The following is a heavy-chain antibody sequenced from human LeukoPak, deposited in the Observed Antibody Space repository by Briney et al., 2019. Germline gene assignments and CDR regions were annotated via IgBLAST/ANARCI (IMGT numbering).Heavy chain of an antibody. J-gene: IGHJ3*02. CDR3: ATSAPRIAVAGTRAFDI. D-gene: IGHD6-19*01. CDR1: GYTLTELS. V-gene: IGHV1-24*01. Sequence: ASVKVSCKVSGYTLTELSMHWVRQAPGKGLEWMGGFDPEDGETIYAQKFQGRVTMTEDTSTDTAYMELSSLRSEDTAVYYCATSAPRIAVAGTRAFDIWGQGTMVTVSS. CDR2: FDPEDGET.